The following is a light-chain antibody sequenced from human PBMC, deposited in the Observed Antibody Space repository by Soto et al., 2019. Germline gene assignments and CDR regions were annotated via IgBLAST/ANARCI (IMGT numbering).Light chain of an antibody. J-gene: IGKJ4*01. CDR2: GAS. V-gene: IGKV4-1*01. Sequence: DIVLTQSPDSLAVSLGERATINCKSSQSVLSSSNYINYLAWFQQKPGQPPNLLIRGASTPESGVPDRFSGGGSGTDFTLTISSLQAEDVAVYYCHQSYSSPLTFGGGTKVEIK. CDR1: QSVLSSSNYINY. CDR3: HQSYSSPLT.